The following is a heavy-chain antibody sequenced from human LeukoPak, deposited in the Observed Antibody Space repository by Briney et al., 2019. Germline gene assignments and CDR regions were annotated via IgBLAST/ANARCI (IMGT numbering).Heavy chain of an antibody. J-gene: IGHJ3*02. Sequence: ASVKVSCKASGYTFTSYGISWVRRAPGQGLEWMGWISAYNGNTNYAQKLRGRVTMTTDTSTSTAYMELRSLRSDDTAVYYCARVGYCSGGSCYSSRGPNDAFDIWGQGTMGTVSS. CDR3: ARVGYCSGGSCYSSRGPNDAFDI. D-gene: IGHD2-15*01. CDR1: GYTFTSYG. CDR2: ISAYNGNT. V-gene: IGHV1-18*01.